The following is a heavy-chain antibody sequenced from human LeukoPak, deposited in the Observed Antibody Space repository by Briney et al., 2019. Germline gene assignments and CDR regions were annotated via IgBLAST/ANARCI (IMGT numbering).Heavy chain of an antibody. J-gene: IGHJ5*02. CDR3: ARGPPRGWLPNNRFDP. Sequence: SETLSLTCAVYGGSFSGYYWSWIRQPPGKGLEWIGEINHSGSTNYNPSLKSRVTISVDTSKNQFSLKLSSVTAADTAVYYCARGPPRGWLPNNRFDPWGQGTLVTVSS. CDR1: GGSFSGYY. D-gene: IGHD6-19*01. CDR2: INHSGST. V-gene: IGHV4-34*01.